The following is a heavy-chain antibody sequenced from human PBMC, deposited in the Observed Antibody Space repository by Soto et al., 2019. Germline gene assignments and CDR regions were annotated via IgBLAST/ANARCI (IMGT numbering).Heavy chain of an antibody. V-gene: IGHV1-8*01. Sequence: ASVKVSCKASGYTFTSYDINWVRQATGQGLEWMGWMNPNSGNTGYAQKFQGRVTMTRNTSISTAYMELSSLRSEDTAVYYCARGWGIAAPGPNWFDPWGQGTLVTVSS. CDR3: ARGWGIAAPGPNWFDP. J-gene: IGHJ5*02. CDR2: MNPNSGNT. D-gene: IGHD6-13*01. CDR1: GYTFTSYD.